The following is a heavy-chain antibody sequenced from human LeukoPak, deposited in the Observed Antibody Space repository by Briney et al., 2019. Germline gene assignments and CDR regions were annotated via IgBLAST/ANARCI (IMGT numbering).Heavy chain of an antibody. J-gene: IGHJ4*02. V-gene: IGHV3-7*01. D-gene: IGHD5-24*01. CDR3: ARDLDGDLFDY. CDR1: GFTFSSYW. Sequence: GGSLRLSCAVSGFTFSSYWMSWVRQAPGKGLEWVANIKQDGSEKYYVDSVKGRFTISRDNAKNSLYLQMNSLRAEDTAVYYCARDLDGDLFDYWGQGTLVTVSS. CDR2: IKQDGSEK.